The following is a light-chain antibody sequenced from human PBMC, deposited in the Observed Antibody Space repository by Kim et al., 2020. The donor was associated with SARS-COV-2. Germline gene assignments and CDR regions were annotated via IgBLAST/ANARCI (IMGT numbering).Light chain of an antibody. V-gene: IGKV1-39*01. CDR3: QQSYTIPLT. Sequence: DIRMTQSPSSLSASVGERVTITCQASQTISSYLNWYQQKPGKVPKLLIHAASSLQSGVPSRFSGSGSGTDFTLTISSLQPEDFATYYCQQSYTIPLTFGGGTKVDIK. CDR2: AAS. J-gene: IGKJ4*01. CDR1: QTISSY.